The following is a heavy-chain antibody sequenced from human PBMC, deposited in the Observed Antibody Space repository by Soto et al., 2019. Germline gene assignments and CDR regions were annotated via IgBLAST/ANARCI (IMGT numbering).Heavy chain of an antibody. V-gene: IGHV3-23*01. CDR3: AKGILVKPPGSRALDI. CDR1: GFTFSGYA. J-gene: IGHJ3*02. D-gene: IGHD2-2*01. Sequence: GASLRLSCAASGFTFSGYAMSWVRQAPGKGLEWVSIIGGGGVNTYYADSVKGRFTISRDNSINALYLQMGSLRAGDTAVYYCAKGILVKPPGSRALDIWDQGTMVTV. CDR2: IGGGGVNT.